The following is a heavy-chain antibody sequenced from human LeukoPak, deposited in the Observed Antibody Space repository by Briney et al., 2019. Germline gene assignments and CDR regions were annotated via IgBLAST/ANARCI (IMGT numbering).Heavy chain of an antibody. CDR1: GFTFSSYA. Sequence: GGSLRLSCAASGFTFSSYAMSWVRQAPGKGLEWVSCISGSGGSAYYADSVKGRFTISRDDSKNTLYLQMNSLRAEDTAIYYCAKSTSSSGSFYSGLDYWGQGTLVTVSS. CDR3: AKSTSSSGSFYSGLDY. CDR2: ISGSGGSA. J-gene: IGHJ4*02. D-gene: IGHD2-15*01. V-gene: IGHV3-23*01.